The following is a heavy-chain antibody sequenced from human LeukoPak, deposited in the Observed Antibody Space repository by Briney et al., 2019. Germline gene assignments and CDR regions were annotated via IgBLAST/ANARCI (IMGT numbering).Heavy chain of an antibody. V-gene: IGHV2-70*01. CDR1: GFSLTTSGMC. CDR3: ARNRITMVRGVITHFDY. CDR2: IDWDDDK. J-gene: IGHJ4*02. Sequence: SGPTLVNPTQTLTLTCTFSGFSLTTSGMCVSWIRQPPGKALEWLALIDWDDDKYYSTSLKTRLTISKDTSKNQVVLTMTNMDPVDTATYYCARNRITMVRGVITHFDYWGQGTLVTVSS. D-gene: IGHD3-10*01.